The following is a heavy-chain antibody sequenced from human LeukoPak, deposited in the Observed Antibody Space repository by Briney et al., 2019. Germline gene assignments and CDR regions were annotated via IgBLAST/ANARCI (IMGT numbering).Heavy chain of an antibody. J-gene: IGHJ4*02. D-gene: IGHD6-19*01. Sequence: GGSLRLSCSASGFTFSSYAIHWVRQAPGKGLEYVSAISSNGGSTYYADSVKGRFTISRDNSKNTLYLQMSSLRAEDTAVYYCRGGSCWYGDFDYWGQGTLVTVSS. CDR2: ISSNGGST. CDR1: GFTFSSYA. CDR3: RGGSCWYGDFDY. V-gene: IGHV3-64D*06.